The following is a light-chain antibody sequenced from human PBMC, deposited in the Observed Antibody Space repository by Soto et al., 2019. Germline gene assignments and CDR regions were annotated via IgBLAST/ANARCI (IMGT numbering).Light chain of an antibody. V-gene: IGKV3-15*01. Sequence: EIVMTQSPATLSVSPGDRATLSCRASQSVSSNLAWYQQKPGQAPRLLIYGASTRATGIPARFSGSGSGTEFTLTISSLQSEDFAVYSCQQYNNWPPTFGGGTKVEIK. CDR3: QQYNNWPPT. J-gene: IGKJ4*01. CDR2: GAS. CDR1: QSVSSN.